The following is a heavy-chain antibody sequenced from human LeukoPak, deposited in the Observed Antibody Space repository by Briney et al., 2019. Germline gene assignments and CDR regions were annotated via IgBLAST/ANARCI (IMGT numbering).Heavy chain of an antibody. CDR1: GGSISSSSYY. Sequence: PSETLSLTCTVSGGSISSSSYYWGWIRQPPGKGLEWIGSIYYSGSTYYNPSLKSRVTISVDTSKNQSSLKLSSVTAADTAVYYCAAITMVRGQVSYWGQGTLVTVSS. CDR3: AAITMVRGQVSY. J-gene: IGHJ4*02. D-gene: IGHD3-10*01. CDR2: IYYSGST. V-gene: IGHV4-39*01.